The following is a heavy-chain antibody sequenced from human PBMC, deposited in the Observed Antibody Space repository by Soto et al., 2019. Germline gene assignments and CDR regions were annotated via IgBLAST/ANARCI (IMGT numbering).Heavy chain of an antibody. Sequence: SVKVSFKASCYTFTNYGITWVRQAPGQGLEWMGWISAYNGNTNYAQKFQGRVTMTTDTSTSTAYMELRSLRSDDTAVYYCARAVSAAGTFDYWGQGTLVTVSS. D-gene: IGHD6-13*01. CDR3: ARAVSAAGTFDY. V-gene: IGHV1-18*04. J-gene: IGHJ4*02. CDR1: CYTFTNYG. CDR2: ISAYNGNT.